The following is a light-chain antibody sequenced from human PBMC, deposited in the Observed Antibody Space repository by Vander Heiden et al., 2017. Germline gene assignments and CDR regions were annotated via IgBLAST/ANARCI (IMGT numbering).Light chain of an antibody. CDR1: QGISSY. V-gene: IGKV1-8*01. J-gene: IGKJ3*01. CDR3: QQYDSYPFFT. CDR2: AAS. Sequence: AIRMTQSPSSLSASTGDRVTITCRASQGISSYLAWYQQKPGKAPKLLIYAASTLQSGVPSRFSGSGSGTDFTLTISCLQSEDFATYYCQQYDSYPFFTFGHGTKVDIK.